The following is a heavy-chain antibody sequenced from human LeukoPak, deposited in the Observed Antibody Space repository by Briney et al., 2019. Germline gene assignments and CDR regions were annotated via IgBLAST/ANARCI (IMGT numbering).Heavy chain of an antibody. D-gene: IGHD2-2*01. Sequence: PGGPVTLLCAACGFTLSRYAMQGLRQAPGKGLEYVSAISSNGGGTCYANSVKGRFTISRDNSKNTLYLQMGSLRAEDMAVYYCAKIAGYCSSTSCPPVEMATIELDYWGQGTLVTVSS. CDR1: GFTLSRYA. V-gene: IGHV3-64*01. CDR3: AKIAGYCSSTSCPPVEMATIELDY. CDR2: ISSNGGGT. J-gene: IGHJ4*02.